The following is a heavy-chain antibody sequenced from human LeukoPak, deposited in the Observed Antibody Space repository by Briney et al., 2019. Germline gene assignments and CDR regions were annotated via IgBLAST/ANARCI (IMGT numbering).Heavy chain of an antibody. CDR3: AREYPADYCSSTSCYGYFDY. D-gene: IGHD2-2*01. Sequence: GGSLRLSCAASGFTFSSYGMHWVRQAPGKGLEWVAVISYDGSNKYYADSVKGRFTISRDNSKNTLYLQMNSLRAEDTAVYYCAREYPADYCSSTSCYGYFDYWGQGTLVTVSS. CDR2: ISYDGSNK. CDR1: GFTFSSYG. J-gene: IGHJ4*02. V-gene: IGHV3-30*03.